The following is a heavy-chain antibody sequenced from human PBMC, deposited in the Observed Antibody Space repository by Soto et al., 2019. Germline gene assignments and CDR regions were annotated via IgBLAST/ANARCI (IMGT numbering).Heavy chain of an antibody. Sequence: QITLKESGPTLVKPTQTLTLTCTFSGFSLSTSGVGVGWIRQPPGNPLQWLALIYWDDDKRYSPSLKSRLTIPKEAPKNQVLLTMPNMDPVDTATYYCARDRWLWELLGYGVGYWGQGTLVTVAS. V-gene: IGHV2-5*02. CDR3: ARDRWLWELLGYGVGY. CDR2: IYWDDDK. J-gene: IGHJ4*02. CDR1: GFSLSTSGVG. D-gene: IGHD3-10*01.